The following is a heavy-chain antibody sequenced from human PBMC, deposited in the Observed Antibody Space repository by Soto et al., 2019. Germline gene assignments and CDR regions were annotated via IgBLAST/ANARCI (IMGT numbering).Heavy chain of an antibody. CDR2: INTNSGGT. CDR3: ARVSSAVAATNAFDI. D-gene: IGHD6-19*01. CDR1: GYTFTGYY. V-gene: IGHV1-2*02. Sequence: ASVKVSCKASGYTFTGYYMHWVRQAPGQGLEWMGWINTNSGGTNYAQKFQGRVTMTRDTSISTAYMELSRLRSDDTAVYYCARVSSAVAATNAFDIWGQGTMVTVSS. J-gene: IGHJ3*02.